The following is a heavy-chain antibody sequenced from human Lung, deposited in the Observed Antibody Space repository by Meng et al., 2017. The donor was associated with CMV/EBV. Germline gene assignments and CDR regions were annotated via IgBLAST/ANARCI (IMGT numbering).Heavy chain of an antibody. CDR3: ARTREYSSPFRYYYYGMDV. CDR2: IFSNDEK. CDR1: WFSLSNARMG. J-gene: IGHJ6*02. D-gene: IGHD6-6*01. Sequence: SGPXLVXPTETLTLTCPVSWFSLSNARMGVSWIRQPPGKALEWLAHIFSNDEKSYSTSLKSRLTISKDTSKSQVVLTMTNMDPVDTATYYGARTREYSSPFRYYYYGMDVWGQGXTVTVSS. V-gene: IGHV2-26*01.